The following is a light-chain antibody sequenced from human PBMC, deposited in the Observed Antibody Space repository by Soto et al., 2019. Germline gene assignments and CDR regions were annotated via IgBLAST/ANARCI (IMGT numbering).Light chain of an antibody. CDR1: SWDSSYA. Sequence: QHVLTQSPSASASLGASVKLTCTLSSWDSSYAIAWYQQQPEKGPRYLMKLNSDGSHSKGDGIPDRFSGSSSGAARYLTISSLQSEDEADYYCQTWGTGIQVFGGGTQLTAL. J-gene: IGLJ2*01. CDR3: QTWGTGIQV. V-gene: IGLV4-69*01. CDR2: LNSDGSH.